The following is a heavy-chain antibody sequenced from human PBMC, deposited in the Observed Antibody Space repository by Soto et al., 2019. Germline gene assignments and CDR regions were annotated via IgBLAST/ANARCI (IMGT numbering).Heavy chain of an antibody. CDR2: IWYDGSNK. J-gene: IGHJ4*02. Sequence: QVQLVESGGGVVQPGRSLRLSCAASGFTFSSYGMHWVRQAPGKGLEWVSVIWYDGSNKYYADSVKGRFTISRDNSKNTLYLQMNSLRAEDTAVYYCARDLEGYSSGWFSFDYWGQGTLVTVSS. V-gene: IGHV3-33*01. CDR3: ARDLEGYSSGWFSFDY. D-gene: IGHD6-19*01. CDR1: GFTFSSYG.